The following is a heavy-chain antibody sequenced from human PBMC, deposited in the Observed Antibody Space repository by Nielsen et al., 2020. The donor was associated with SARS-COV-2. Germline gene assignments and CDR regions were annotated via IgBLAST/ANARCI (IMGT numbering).Heavy chain of an antibody. CDR3: AKISGWNDAGWFDP. CDR1: GFTFDDYG. D-gene: IGHD1-1*01. V-gene: IGHV3-20*04. Sequence: GGSLRLSCAASGFTFDDYGMSWVRQAPGKGLEWVSGINWNGGSTGYADSVKGRFTISRDNAKNSLYLQMNSLRAEDTALYYCAKISGWNDAGWFDPWGQGTLVTVSS. J-gene: IGHJ5*02. CDR2: INWNGGST.